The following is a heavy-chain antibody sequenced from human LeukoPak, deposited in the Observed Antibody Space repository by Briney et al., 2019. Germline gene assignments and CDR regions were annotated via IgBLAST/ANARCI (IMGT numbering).Heavy chain of an antibody. CDR2: INHSGST. Sequence: PSETLSLTCAVYGGSFSGYYWSWIRQPPGKGLEWIGEINHSGSTNYNPSLKSRVTISVDTSKNRFSLKLSSVTAADTAVYYCARLRKSSYYYDSSGYYIGFFDYWGQGTLVTVSS. CDR1: GGSFSGYY. V-gene: IGHV4-34*01. D-gene: IGHD3-22*01. CDR3: ARLRKSSYYYDSSGYYIGFFDY. J-gene: IGHJ4*02.